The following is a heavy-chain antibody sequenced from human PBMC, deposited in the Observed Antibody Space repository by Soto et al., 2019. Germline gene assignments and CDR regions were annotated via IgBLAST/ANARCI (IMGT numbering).Heavy chain of an antibody. D-gene: IGHD1-26*01. CDR1: GFTFSSYS. J-gene: IGHJ6*02. CDR2: ISSSSSYI. V-gene: IGHV3-21*01. Sequence: GGSLILSCAASGFTFSSYSMNWVRQAPGKGLEWVSSISSSSSYIYYADSVKGRFTISRDNAKNSLYLQMNSLRAEDTAVYYCARGQWELLRNYYYYGMDVWGQGTTVTVSS. CDR3: ARGQWELLRNYYYYGMDV.